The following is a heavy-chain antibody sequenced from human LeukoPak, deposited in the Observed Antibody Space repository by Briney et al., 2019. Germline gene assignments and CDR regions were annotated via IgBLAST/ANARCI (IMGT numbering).Heavy chain of an antibody. CDR2: IYTGGST. J-gene: IGHJ4*02. D-gene: IGHD3-10*01. V-gene: IGHV4-61*02. CDR1: GGSISSGSYY. CDR3: AKGLAHYYGSGSYEGHY. Sequence: PSETLSLTCTVSGGSISSGSYYWSWIRQPAGKGLEWIGRIYTGGSTNYNPSLKSRVTISVDTSKNQFSLRLSSVTAADTAVYYCAKGLAHYYGSGSYEGHYWGQGTLVTVSS.